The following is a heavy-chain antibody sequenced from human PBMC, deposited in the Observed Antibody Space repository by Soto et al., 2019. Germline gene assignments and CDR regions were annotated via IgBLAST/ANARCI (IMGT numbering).Heavy chain of an antibody. CDR3: ARETERLLGY. CDR1: GFTFSSYA. D-gene: IGHD3-3*01. J-gene: IGHJ4*02. CDR2: IWYDGSNK. Sequence: PGGSLRLSCAAYGFTFSSYAMHWVRQAPGKGLEWVAVIWYDGSNKYYADSVKGRFTISRDNPKNTLYLQMNSLRAEDTAVYYCARETERLLGYWGQGTLVTVSS. V-gene: IGHV3-30*04.